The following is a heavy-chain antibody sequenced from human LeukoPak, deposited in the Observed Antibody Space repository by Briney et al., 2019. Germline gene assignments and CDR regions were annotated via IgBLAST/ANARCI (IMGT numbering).Heavy chain of an antibody. J-gene: IGHJ5*02. V-gene: IGHV4-39*01. CDR2: IYYSGST. CDR3: ARRDYGDFRFDP. D-gene: IGHD4-17*01. Sequence: SSETLSLTCTVSGGSISSSRYYWGWIRQPPGKGLEWIGSIYYSGSTYYNPSLKSRVTISVDTSKNQFSLKLSSVTAADTAVYYCARRDYGDFRFDPWGQGTLVTVSS. CDR1: GGSISSSRYY.